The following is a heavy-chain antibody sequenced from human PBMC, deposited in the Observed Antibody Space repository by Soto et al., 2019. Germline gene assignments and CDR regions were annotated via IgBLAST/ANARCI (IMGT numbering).Heavy chain of an antibody. CDR1: GASMRSYS. Sequence: SETLSLTCNVSGASMRSYSWTWMRLSPGKGLEWIGDIFYSGSSNLNPSLRSRLSISIDTSKKKFSLMLKSVTAADTAVYYCARDLRCCGLDVWGQGTTVTVSS. D-gene: IGHD3-9*01. J-gene: IGHJ6*02. CDR2: IFYSGSS. CDR3: ARDLRCCGLDV. V-gene: IGHV4-59*01.